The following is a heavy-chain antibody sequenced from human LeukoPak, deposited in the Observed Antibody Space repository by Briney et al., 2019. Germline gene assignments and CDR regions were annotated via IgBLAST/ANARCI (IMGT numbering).Heavy chain of an antibody. D-gene: IGHD3-22*01. V-gene: IGHV4-39*07. J-gene: IGHJ4*02. CDR1: GGSISSSSYY. CDR2: IYYSGST. CDR3: ARLIYSSGYYLDF. Sequence: PSETLSLICTVSGGSISSSSYYWGWIRQPPGKGLEWIGSIYYSGSTYYNPSLKSRVTISIDTSKNQFSLKLSSVTAADTAVYYCARLIYSSGYYLDFWGQGTLVTVSS.